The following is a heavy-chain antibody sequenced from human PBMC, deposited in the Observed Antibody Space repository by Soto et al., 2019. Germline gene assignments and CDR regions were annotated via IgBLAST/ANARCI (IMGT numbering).Heavy chain of an antibody. CDR1: DFSFTSHG. Sequence: QIQLVQSGPEVKKPGASMKVSCKAYDFSFTSHGISWVRQAPGQGLEWMGWISLYNGNTNYAQQFQGRVTMTTDTSMSTAFMELRSLRSDDTAMYFCAIYHLELFRSDYWGQGTLVTVSS. D-gene: IGHD2-2*01. J-gene: IGHJ4*02. V-gene: IGHV1-18*04. CDR2: ISLYNGNT. CDR3: AIYHLELFRSDY.